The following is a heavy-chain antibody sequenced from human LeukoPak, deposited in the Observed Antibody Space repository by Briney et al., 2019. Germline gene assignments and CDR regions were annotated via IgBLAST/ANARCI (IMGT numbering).Heavy chain of an antibody. J-gene: IGHJ6*04. V-gene: IGHV3-23*01. CDR1: GFTFSSYA. CDR3: AKDQAVAAPGDYYYYGMDV. Sequence: GGSLRLSCAASGFTFSSYAMSWVRQAPGKGLEWVSAISGSGGSTYYADSVKGRFTISRDNPKNTLYLQMNSLRAEDTAVYYCAKDQAVAAPGDYYYYGMDVWGKGTTVTVSS. CDR2: ISGSGGST. D-gene: IGHD6-19*01.